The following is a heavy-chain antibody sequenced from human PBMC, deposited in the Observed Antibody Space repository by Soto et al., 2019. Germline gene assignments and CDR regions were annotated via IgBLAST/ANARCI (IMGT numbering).Heavy chain of an antibody. CDR1: GFTFSGYG. CDR3: ARDLQLWLIEY. CDR2: IQSDGSKK. V-gene: IGHV3-33*05. D-gene: IGHD5-18*01. J-gene: IGHJ4*02. Sequence: PGGSLRLSCVASGFTFSGYGMHWVGQAPGKGLEWVAGIQSDGSKKYYADSVKGRFTISRDDSKNSLYVEMNSLRAEDTAMYYCARDLQLWLIEYWGRGSPVTVSS.